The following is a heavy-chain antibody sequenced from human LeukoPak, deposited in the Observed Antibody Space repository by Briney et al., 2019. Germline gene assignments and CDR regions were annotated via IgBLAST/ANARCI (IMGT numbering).Heavy chain of an antibody. CDR2: ISFDGNDK. D-gene: IGHD3-16*02. CDR3: AKGLIEDLRLGELSSI. Sequence: GGSLRLSCAASGFTFSRFGMHWVRQAPGKGLEWVAVISFDGNDKYYVDFVKGRFTISRDNSKNTLYLHMNSLKTEDTAMYYCAKGLIEDLRLGELSSIWGQGTLVTVSS. J-gene: IGHJ4*02. CDR1: GFTFSRFG. V-gene: IGHV3-30*18.